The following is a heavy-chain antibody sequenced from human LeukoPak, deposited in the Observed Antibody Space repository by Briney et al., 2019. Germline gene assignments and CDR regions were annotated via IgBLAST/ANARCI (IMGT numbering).Heavy chain of an antibody. CDR1: GGSISSSTYF. CDR3: ARESLTWLQSRTSWFDP. CDR2: NSGST. V-gene: IGHV4-39*07. D-gene: IGHD5-24*01. J-gene: IGHJ5*02. Sequence: SETLSLTCTVSGGSISSSTYFWGWIRQPPGKGLDWIGTNSGSTYYNPSLKSRVTISVDSSKNQFSLRLSSVTAADTAVYYCARESLTWLQSRTSWFDPWGQGTLVTVSS.